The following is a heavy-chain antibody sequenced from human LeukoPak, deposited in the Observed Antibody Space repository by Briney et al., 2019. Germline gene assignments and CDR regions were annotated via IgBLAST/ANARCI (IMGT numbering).Heavy chain of an antibody. CDR1: GLSVSANY. Sequence: GGSLRLSCAASGLSVSANYMSWVRQAPGKGLEWVSVIFTDGSTYYIDSVGGRFTISRDNSKNILHLQMDNLRDEDTAVYYCVRAADWGQGALVTVSS. V-gene: IGHV3-66*01. J-gene: IGHJ4*02. CDR2: IFTDGST. CDR3: VRAAD. D-gene: IGHD6-25*01.